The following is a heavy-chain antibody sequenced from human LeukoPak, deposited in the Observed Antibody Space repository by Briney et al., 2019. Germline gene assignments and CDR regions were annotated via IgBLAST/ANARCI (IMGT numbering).Heavy chain of an antibody. J-gene: IGHJ4*02. D-gene: IGHD3-3*01. CDR3: AKVLAPGYDFWSGYSNY. Sequence: GGSLRLSCAASGFTVNSNYMSWVRQAPGKGLEWVSVIYPGGSTFYADSVKGRFTISRDNSKNTLYLQMDSLRAEDTAVYYCAKVLAPGYDFWSGYSNYWGQGTLVTVSS. CDR1: GFTVNSNY. CDR2: IYPGGST. V-gene: IGHV3-66*01.